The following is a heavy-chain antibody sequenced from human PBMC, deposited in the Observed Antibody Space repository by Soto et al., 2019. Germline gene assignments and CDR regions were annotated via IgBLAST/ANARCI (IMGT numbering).Heavy chain of an antibody. CDR3: ARDSKMRGTNWYFDL. CDR1: GFTFSDRF. V-gene: IGHV3-11*06. CDR2: ISNSGRHI. Sequence: PGGSLRLSCSASGFTFSDRFMSWIRQAPGKGLEWISYISNSGRHISFADSVKGRFTISRDNAKNSLYLQMNSLRVEDTALYYCARDSKMRGTNWYFDLWGRGNLVPVCS. D-gene: IGHD3-10*01. J-gene: IGHJ2*01.